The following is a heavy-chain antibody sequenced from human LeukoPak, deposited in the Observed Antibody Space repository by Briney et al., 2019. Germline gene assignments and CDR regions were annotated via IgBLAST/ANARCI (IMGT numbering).Heavy chain of an antibody. D-gene: IGHD6-25*01. CDR3: VTSGGH. Sequence: GGSLRLSCAGSGVTFSNYWMNWVRQAPGKGPEWVANIKRGGSEEFYMDSVKGRFTISRDDAKNSLFLQMNSLRADDTAVYYCVTSGGHWGQGTLVTVSS. V-gene: IGHV3-7*01. CDR1: GVTFSNYW. CDR2: IKRGGSEE. J-gene: IGHJ4*02.